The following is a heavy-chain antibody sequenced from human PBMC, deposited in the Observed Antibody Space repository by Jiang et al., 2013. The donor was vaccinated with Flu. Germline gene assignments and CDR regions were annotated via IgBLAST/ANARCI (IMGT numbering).Heavy chain of an antibody. D-gene: IGHD2-15*01. CDR1: GYTFTSYD. CDR2: MNPNSGNT. V-gene: IGHV1-8*01. Sequence: VKVSCKASGYTFTSYDINWVRQATGQGLEWMGWMNPNSGNTGYAQKFQGRVTMTRNTSISTAYMELSSLRSEDTAVYYCAFCSGGSCYGYYYYGMDVWGQGTTVIVSS. J-gene: IGHJ6*02. CDR3: AFCSGGSCYGYYYYGMDV.